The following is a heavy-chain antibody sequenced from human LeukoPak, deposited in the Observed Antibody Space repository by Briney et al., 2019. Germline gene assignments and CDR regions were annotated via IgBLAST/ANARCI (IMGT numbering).Heavy chain of an antibody. CDR1: GFTFSNAW. CDR3: TTETYYDILTGCYRFDY. CDR2: IKSKTDGGTT. J-gene: IGHJ4*02. V-gene: IGHV3-15*01. Sequence: GGSLRLSCAASGFTFSNAWMSWVRQAPGKGLEWVGRIKSKTDGGTTDYAAPVKGRFTISRDDSKNTLYLQMNSLKTEDTAVYYCTTETYYDILTGCYRFDYWGQGTLVTVSS. D-gene: IGHD3-9*01.